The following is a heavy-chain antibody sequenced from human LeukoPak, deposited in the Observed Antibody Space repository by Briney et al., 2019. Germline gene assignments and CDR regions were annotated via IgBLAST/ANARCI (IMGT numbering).Heavy chain of an antibody. Sequence: PSKTLSLTCTVSGGSISSGSYYWSWIRQPAGKGLEWIGRIYTSGSTKYNPSLKSRVTISVDTSKNQFSLKLSSVTAADTAVYYCARGGLTGNHDAFDIWGQGTMVTVSS. V-gene: IGHV4-61*02. CDR2: IYTSGST. J-gene: IGHJ3*02. D-gene: IGHD1-14*01. CDR1: GGSISSGSYY. CDR3: ARGGLTGNHDAFDI.